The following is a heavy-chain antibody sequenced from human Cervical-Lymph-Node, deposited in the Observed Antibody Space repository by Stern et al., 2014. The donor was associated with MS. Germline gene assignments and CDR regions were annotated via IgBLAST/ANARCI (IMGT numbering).Heavy chain of an antibody. Sequence: MQLVESGGGVVQPGRSLRLSCAASGFTFSTYGMHWVRQAPGKGLEWVAVISDDVSNKFYADSVKGRFTISRDNSKKTLYLQMNSLRAEDTAVYYCAKDRSIGGYYFDYWGQGTLVTVSS. CDR3: AKDRSIGGYYFDY. CDR2: ISDDVSNK. J-gene: IGHJ4*02. V-gene: IGHV3-30*18. D-gene: IGHD6-6*01. CDR1: GFTFSTYG.